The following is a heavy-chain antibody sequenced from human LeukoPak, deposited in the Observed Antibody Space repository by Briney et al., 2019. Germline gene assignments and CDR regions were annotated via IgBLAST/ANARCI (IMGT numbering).Heavy chain of an antibody. CDR3: ARDRDDFWSGYSYGMDV. D-gene: IGHD3-3*01. CDR2: IYTSGST. CDR1: GGSISSYY. J-gene: IGHJ6*02. Sequence: SETLSLTCTVSGGSISSYYSSWIRQPAGKGLEWIGRIYTSGSTNYNPSLKSRVTMSVDTSKNQFSLKLSSVTAADTAVYYCARDRDDFWSGYSYGMDVWGQGTTVTASS. V-gene: IGHV4-4*07.